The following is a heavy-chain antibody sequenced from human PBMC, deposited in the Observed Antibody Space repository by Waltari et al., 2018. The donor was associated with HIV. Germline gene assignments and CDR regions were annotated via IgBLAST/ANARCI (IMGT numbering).Heavy chain of an antibody. V-gene: IGHV1-46*01. CDR3: ARAPCSVGSCRLFDY. CDR2: INPSGKST. D-gene: IGHD2-15*01. Sequence: QVQLVQSGAEVKKPGASVKVSCKASGYTFISYYMPWVRQAPGQGLEWMGIINPSGKSTSYGHNFQGRLTLTRDTCTSTVYMELSSLRAEDMAVYYCARAPCSVGSCRLFDYWGQGALVTVSS. CDR1: GYTFISYY. J-gene: IGHJ4*02.